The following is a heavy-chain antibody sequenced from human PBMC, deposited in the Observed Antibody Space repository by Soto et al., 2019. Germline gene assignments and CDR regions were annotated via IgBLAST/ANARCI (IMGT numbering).Heavy chain of an antibody. V-gene: IGHV3-30*18. Sequence: GGYLRLSCAASGFTFSSYGMHWVRQAPGKGLEWVAVISYDGSNKYYADSVKGRFTISRDNSKNTLYLQMNSLRAEDTAVYYCAKDRSSSWQNAFDIWGQGTMVTVSS. CDR2: ISYDGSNK. CDR1: GFTFSSYG. D-gene: IGHD6-13*01. CDR3: AKDRSSSWQNAFDI. J-gene: IGHJ3*02.